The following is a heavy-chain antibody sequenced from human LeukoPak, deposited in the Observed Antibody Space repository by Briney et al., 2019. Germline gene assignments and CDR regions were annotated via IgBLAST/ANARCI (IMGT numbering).Heavy chain of an antibody. V-gene: IGHV3-21*01. J-gene: IGHJ4*02. CDR2: ISSSSCSI. Sequence: PGGSLRLSCAASGFTFNMYAMTWVRQAPGKGLEWVSSISSSSCSIFYGDSVRGRFTISRDSAKKSVYLQMNSLRADDTAVYYCARSDRIRNPFNYWGQGTQVTVSS. CDR3: ARSDRIRNPFNY. CDR1: GFTFNMYA. D-gene: IGHD1-14*01.